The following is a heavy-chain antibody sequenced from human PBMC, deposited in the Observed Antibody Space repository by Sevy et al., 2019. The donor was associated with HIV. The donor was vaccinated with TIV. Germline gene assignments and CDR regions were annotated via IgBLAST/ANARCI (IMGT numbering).Heavy chain of an antibody. CDR3: ARDSKGSDVY. J-gene: IGHJ4*02. V-gene: IGHV1-18*01. CDR2: IGAYIDNT. D-gene: IGHD3-10*02. Sequence: ASVNVSCKASGYTFTGYGISWVRQAPGQGLEWMGWIGAYIDNTNYAQKFQDRVTMTTDTSTNTAYMELRSLRSDDTAVYYCARDSKGSDVYWGQGTLVTVSS. CDR1: GYTFTGYG.